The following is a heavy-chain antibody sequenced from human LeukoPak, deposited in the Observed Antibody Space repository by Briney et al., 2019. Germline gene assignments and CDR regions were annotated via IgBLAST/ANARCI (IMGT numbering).Heavy chain of an antibody. CDR3: ARDLRYSGSLFHY. CDR2: ITGTNYT. J-gene: IGHJ4*02. D-gene: IGHD1-26*01. Sequence: PGGSLRLSCAASGFMFSDYYMNWIRQAPGKGLEWISYITGTNYTNYADSVKGRFTISRDNAKNSLYLQMHSLRAEDTAVYYCARDLRYSGSLFHYWGQGTLVTVSS. V-gene: IGHV3-11*05. CDR1: GFMFSDYY.